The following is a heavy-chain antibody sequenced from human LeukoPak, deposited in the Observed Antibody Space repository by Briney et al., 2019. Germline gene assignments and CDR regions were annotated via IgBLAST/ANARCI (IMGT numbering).Heavy chain of an antibody. CDR3: ARAINWNFDY. CDR2: IYSGGST. CDR1: GFTVSSHY. Sequence: PGGSLRLSCAASGFTVSSHYVSWVRQGPGKGLEWVSIIYSGGSTYYADSVRGRFTISRDNSKNTLYLQVNSLRAEDTAVYYCARAINWNFDYWGQGTLVTVSS. V-gene: IGHV3-53*01. J-gene: IGHJ4*02. D-gene: IGHD3-3*01.